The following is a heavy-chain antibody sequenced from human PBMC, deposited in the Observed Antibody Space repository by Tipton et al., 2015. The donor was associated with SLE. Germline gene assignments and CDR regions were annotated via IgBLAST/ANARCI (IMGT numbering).Heavy chain of an antibody. D-gene: IGHD6-19*01. V-gene: IGHV3-30*04. CDR2: ISYDGSNK. J-gene: IGHJ6*03. CDR3: AKDTVAGRSGYYYYMDV. CDR1: GFTFSSYA. Sequence: QLVQSGGGLVQPGGSLRLSCAASGFTFSSYAMHWVRQAAGKGLEWVAVISYDGSNKYYADSVKGRFTISRDNSKNTLYLQMNSLRAEDTAVYYCAKDTVAGRSGYYYYMDVWGNGTTVTVSS.